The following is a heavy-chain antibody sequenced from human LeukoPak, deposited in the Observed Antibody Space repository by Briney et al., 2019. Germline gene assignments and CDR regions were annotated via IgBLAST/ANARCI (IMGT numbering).Heavy chain of an antibody. J-gene: IGHJ6*02. CDR1: GFTFSSYA. V-gene: IGHV3-23*01. CDR2: ISGSGGST. CDR3: ARDYGDSVALSYYGKDV. D-gene: IGHD4-17*01. Sequence: GGSLRLSCAASGFTFSSYAMSWVRQAPGKGLEWVSAISGSGGSTYYADSVKGRFTISRDNAENSLYLQMNSLRAEDTAVYYCARDYGDSVALSYYGKDVWGQGTTVTVSS.